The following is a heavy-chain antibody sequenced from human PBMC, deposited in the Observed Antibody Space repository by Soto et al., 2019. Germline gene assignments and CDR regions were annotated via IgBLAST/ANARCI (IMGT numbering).Heavy chain of an antibody. CDR3: AKEVIAARPWSFDH. CDR1: GFTFNNYA. CDR2: ISASGAYT. V-gene: IGHV3-23*01. D-gene: IGHD2-21*01. Sequence: EVHLLGSGGGLVNLGGSLRLSCAASGFTFNNYAVSWARQPPGKGLEWVATISASGAYTFYADSVKGRFTISRDNSQNTLVLHGRSRRAGDTATYYCAKEVIAARPWSFDHWGQVTLVTVSS. J-gene: IGHJ4*02.